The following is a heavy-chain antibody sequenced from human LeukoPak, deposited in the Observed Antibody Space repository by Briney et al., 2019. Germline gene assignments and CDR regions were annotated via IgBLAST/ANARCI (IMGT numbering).Heavy chain of an antibody. CDR3: ARVVAGQADAYYFDY. V-gene: IGHV3-21*01. Sequence: GGSLRLSCAASGFTFSSYWMSWVRQAPGKGLEWVSTISSSSNYIYYADSVKGRFTISRDNAQNSLYLQMNSLRAEDTAVYYCARVVAGQADAYYFDYWGQGTLVTVSS. CDR1: GFTFSSYW. CDR2: ISSSSNYI. J-gene: IGHJ4*02. D-gene: IGHD6-19*01.